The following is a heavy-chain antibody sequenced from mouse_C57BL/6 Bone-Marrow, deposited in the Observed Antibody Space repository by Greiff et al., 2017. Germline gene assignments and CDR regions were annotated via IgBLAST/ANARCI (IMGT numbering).Heavy chain of an antibody. J-gene: IGHJ2*01. D-gene: IGHD1-1*01. Sequence: QVQLQQPGTELVKPGASVKLSCKASGYTFTSYWLHWVKQRPGQGLEWIGNINPSNGGTNYNEKFKSKATLTVDKSSSTAYMQLSSRTSEDSAFYYGARSGHDYGSSGYFDYCGQGTTLTVSS. CDR3: ARSGHDYGSSGYFDY. CDR1: GYTFTSYW. V-gene: IGHV1-53*01. CDR2: INPSNGGT.